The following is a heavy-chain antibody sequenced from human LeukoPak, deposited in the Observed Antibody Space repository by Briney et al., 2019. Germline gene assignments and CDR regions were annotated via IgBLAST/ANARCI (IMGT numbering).Heavy chain of an antibody. Sequence: GGSLRLSCAGSGLIFNNYAMHWVRQPPGKCLEWVSGISWNSGTIAYADSVRGRFTISRDNAKNSLYLQMDSLRVEDTAFYYCAKDNRRHYTSGPNPDSLHWGQGALVTVSS. CDR2: ISWNSGTI. CDR1: GLIFNNYA. CDR3: AKDNRRHYTSGPNPDSLH. V-gene: IGHV3-9*01. D-gene: IGHD6-19*01. J-gene: IGHJ4*02.